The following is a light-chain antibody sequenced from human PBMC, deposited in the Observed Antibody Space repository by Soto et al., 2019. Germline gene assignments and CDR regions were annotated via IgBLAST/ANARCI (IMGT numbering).Light chain of an antibody. Sequence: QSVLTQPASVSGSPGQSITISCTGTSSDVGSYNLVSWYQHHPGKAPKLMIYEGSKRPSGVSNRFSGSKSGNTASLTISGLQAEDEADYYCCSYAGSSTYVLGTGTMVTVL. V-gene: IGLV2-23*01. J-gene: IGLJ1*01. CDR3: CSYAGSSTYV. CDR2: EGS. CDR1: SSDVGSYNL.